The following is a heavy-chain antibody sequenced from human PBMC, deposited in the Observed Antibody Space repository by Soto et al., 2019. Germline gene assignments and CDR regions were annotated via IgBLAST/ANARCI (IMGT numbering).Heavy chain of an antibody. V-gene: IGHV4-39*01. CDR2: IYYSGST. Sequence: PSETLSLTCPVSGGSISSSSYYWGWIRQPPGKGLEWIGSIYYSGSTYYNPSLKSRVTISVDTSKNQFSLKLSSVTAADTAVYYCARHYDPRGIRYNWFDPWGQGTLVTVSS. D-gene: IGHD3-3*01. CDR3: ARHYDPRGIRYNWFDP. CDR1: GGSISSSSYY. J-gene: IGHJ5*02.